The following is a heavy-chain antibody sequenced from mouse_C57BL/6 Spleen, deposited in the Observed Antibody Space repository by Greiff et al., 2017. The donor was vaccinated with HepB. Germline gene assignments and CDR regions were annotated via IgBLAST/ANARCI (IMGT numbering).Heavy chain of an antibody. CDR1: GFTFSSYG. CDR2: ISSGGSYT. J-gene: IGHJ2*01. V-gene: IGHV5-6*02. CDR3: ARHILDGTLTFDY. D-gene: IGHD4-1*01. Sequence: EVKLEESGGDLVKPGGSLKLSCAASGFTFSSYGMSWVRQTPDKGLEWVATISSGGSYTYYPDSVKGRFTISRDNAKNTLYLQMSSLKSEDTAMYYCARHILDGTLTFDYWGQGTTLTVSS.